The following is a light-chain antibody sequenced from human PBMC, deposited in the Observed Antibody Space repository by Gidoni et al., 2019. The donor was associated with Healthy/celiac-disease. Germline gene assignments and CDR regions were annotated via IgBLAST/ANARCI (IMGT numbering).Light chain of an antibody. CDR2: EGS. CDR3: CSYAGSSSWV. J-gene: IGLJ3*02. Sequence: QSALTQPASVSGSPGQSLTISCTGTSSDVGSYNLVSWYQQHPGKAPKLMIYEGSKRPSGVSNRFSGSKSGNTASLTISWLQAGDEADYYCCSYAGSSSWVFGGGTKLTVL. CDR1: SSDVGSYNL. V-gene: IGLV2-23*01.